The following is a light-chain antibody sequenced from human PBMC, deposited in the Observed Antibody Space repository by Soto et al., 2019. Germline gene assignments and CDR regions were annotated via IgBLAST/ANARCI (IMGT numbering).Light chain of an antibody. CDR1: SSDVGGYKY. Sequence: QSALTQPASVSGSPGPSITISCTGTSSDVGGYKYVSWYQQHPDKAPKLIIFEVSNRPSGISSRFSGSKSGNTASLTISGLQAEDEADYYCASYTSISTSVIFGRGTNLTVL. J-gene: IGLJ2*01. CDR2: EVS. V-gene: IGLV2-14*01. CDR3: ASYTSISTSVI.